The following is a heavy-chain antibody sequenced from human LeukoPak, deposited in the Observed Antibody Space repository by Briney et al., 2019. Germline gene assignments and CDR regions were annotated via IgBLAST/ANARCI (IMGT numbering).Heavy chain of an antibody. V-gene: IGHV4-38-2*01. J-gene: IGHJ6*03. CDR3: ARQSGPAAIYYYYYMDV. CDR2: IYHSGST. CDR1: GYSISSGYY. D-gene: IGHD2-2*01. Sequence: SETLSLTXAVSGYSISSGYYWGWIRQPPGKGLEWIGSIYHSGSTYYNPSLKSRVTISVDTSKNQFSLKLSSVTAADTAVYYCARQSGPAAIYYYYYMDVWGKGTTVTVSS.